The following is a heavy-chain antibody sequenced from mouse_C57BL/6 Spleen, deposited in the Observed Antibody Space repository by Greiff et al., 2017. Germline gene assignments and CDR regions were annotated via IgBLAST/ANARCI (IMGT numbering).Heavy chain of an antibody. J-gene: IGHJ2*01. CDR1: GYSITSGYY. V-gene: IGHV3-6*01. CDR3: ARDLTTVVAPYFDY. Sequence: EVQLQESGPGLVKPSQSLSLTCSVTGYSITSGYYWNWIRQFPGNKLEWMGYISYDGSNNYNPSLKNRISITRDTSKNQFFLKLNSVTTEDTATYYCARDLTTVVAPYFDYWGQGTTLTVSS. D-gene: IGHD1-1*01. CDR2: ISYDGSN.